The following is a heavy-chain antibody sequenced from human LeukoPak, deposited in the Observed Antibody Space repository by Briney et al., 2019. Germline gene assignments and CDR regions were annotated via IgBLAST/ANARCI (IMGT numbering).Heavy chain of an antibody. V-gene: IGHV3-21*01. J-gene: IGHJ3*02. CDR3: ARVVLVVSSSSPDDAFDI. D-gene: IGHD6-6*01. CDR1: GFTFSSYS. Sequence: GGSLTLSCAASGFTFSSYSVNWVRQAPGKGLEWVASISSSSSYIYYANSVKGRFTISRDNAKNSLYLQMNSLSAEDTVVYYGARVVLVVSSSSPDDAFDISGQGTMVTVSS. CDR2: ISSSSSYI.